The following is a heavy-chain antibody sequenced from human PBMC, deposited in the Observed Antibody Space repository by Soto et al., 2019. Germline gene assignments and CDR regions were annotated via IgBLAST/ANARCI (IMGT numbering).Heavy chain of an antibody. CDR2: ISHGGIRK. J-gene: IGHJ4*02. CDR3: VKDWGGGTTRYQLDY. V-gene: IGHV3-30*18. D-gene: IGHD1-26*01. CDR1: GFSFSDYG. Sequence: PGGSLRLSCAAAGFSFSDYGMHWVRPGPGKGLEWVAAISHGGIRKHYADSVKGRFTISRDNSKKTVYLHVSRLRRDDTVKYYCVKDWGGGTTRYQLDYWGQGTEVTVSS.